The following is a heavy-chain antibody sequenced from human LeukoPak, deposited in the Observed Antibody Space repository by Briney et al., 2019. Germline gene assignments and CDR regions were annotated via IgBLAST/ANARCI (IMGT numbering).Heavy chain of an antibody. V-gene: IGHV3-7*01. D-gene: IGHD2-15*01. CDR1: GFTLSSYW. Sequence: GGSLRLSCAASGFTLSSYWMSWVRQAPGKGLEWVANIKQDGSEKYYVDSVKGRFTISRDNAKNSLYLQMNSLRAEDTAVYYCARVQLEAIVVVASPLDYWGQGTLVTVSS. J-gene: IGHJ4*02. CDR3: ARVQLEAIVVVASPLDY. CDR2: IKQDGSEK.